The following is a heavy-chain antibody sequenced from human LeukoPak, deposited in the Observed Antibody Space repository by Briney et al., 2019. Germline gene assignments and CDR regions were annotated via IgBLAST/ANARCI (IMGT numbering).Heavy chain of an antibody. J-gene: IGHJ4*02. D-gene: IGHD6-13*01. CDR3: ARRSSWNRYFDN. CDR1: GGSISSNNYY. CDR2: IYYTGST. V-gene: IGHV4-39*01. Sequence: SETLSLTCTVSGGSISSNNYYWVWIRQPPGEGLEWIGSIYYTGSTYYNPSLKSRVTISVDTSKNQFSLKLNSVTAADTAVYYCARRSSWNRYFDNWGQGTLVTVSS.